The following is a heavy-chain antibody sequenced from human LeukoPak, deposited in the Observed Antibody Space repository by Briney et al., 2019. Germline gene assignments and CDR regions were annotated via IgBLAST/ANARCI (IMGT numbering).Heavy chain of an antibody. D-gene: IGHD3-10*01. CDR2: INHSGST. CDR1: GGSFSGYY. CDR3: AIYGSGSYRFDY. J-gene: IGHJ4*02. V-gene: IGHV4-34*01. Sequence: SETLSLTCAVYGGSFSGYYWSWIRQPPGKGLEWIGEINHSGSTNYNPSLKSRVTISVDTSKNQFSLKLSSVTAADTAVYYCAIYGSGSYRFDYWGQGTLVPVSS.